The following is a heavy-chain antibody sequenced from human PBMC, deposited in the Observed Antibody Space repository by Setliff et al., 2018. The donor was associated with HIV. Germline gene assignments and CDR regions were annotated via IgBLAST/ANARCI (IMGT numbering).Heavy chain of an antibody. V-gene: IGHV4-34*01. CDR2: IDHSGNI. CDR1: GGSFNDYY. Sequence: PSETLSLTCAVYGGSFNDYYWTWIRQPPGKGLEWLGEIDHSGNIKYHASLKSRVTISKDTSKNQISLKLRSVTAADTAVYYCARGLNYDGSGSYWPLGYWGQGTRGTVS. D-gene: IGHD3-10*01. CDR3: ARGLNYDGSGSYWPLGY. J-gene: IGHJ4*02.